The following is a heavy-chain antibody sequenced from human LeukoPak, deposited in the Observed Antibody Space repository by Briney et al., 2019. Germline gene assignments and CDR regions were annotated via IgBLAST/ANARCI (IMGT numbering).Heavy chain of an antibody. D-gene: IGHD3-10*01. V-gene: IGHV4-38-2*02. Sequence: SETLSLTCTVSGYSISNGYYWGWIRQPPGKGLEWVGSIYHRGSTYYNPSLRSRVTISVDTSKNQFSLKLSSVTAADTAVYYCARHYYGSENYYFDYWGQGTLVTVSS. J-gene: IGHJ4*02. CDR2: IYHRGST. CDR3: ARHYYGSENYYFDY. CDR1: GYSISNGYY.